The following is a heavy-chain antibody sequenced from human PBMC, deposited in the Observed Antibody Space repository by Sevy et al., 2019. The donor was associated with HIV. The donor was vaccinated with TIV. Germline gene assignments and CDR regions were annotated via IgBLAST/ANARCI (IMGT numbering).Heavy chain of an antibody. J-gene: IGHJ3*02. Sequence: SETLSLTCTVSGGSISSSSYYWGWIRQPPGKGLEWIGSIYYSGSTYYNPSLKSRVTISVDTSKNQFSLKLSSVTAADPAVYYCARHVPVEMATLWGAFDIWGQGTMVTVSS. CDR3: ARHVPVEMATLWGAFDI. V-gene: IGHV4-39*01. CDR1: GGSISSSSYY. D-gene: IGHD2-21*01. CDR2: IYYSGST.